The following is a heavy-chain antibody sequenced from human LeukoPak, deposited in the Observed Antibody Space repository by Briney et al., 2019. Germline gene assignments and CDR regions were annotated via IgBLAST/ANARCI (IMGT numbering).Heavy chain of an antibody. V-gene: IGHV5-51*01. Sequence: GESLKIASKGSGYSFTSYWIGWVRQMPGKGLEWRGIIYPGDSDTRYSPSFQGQVTISAEKSFSTAYLQWSSLKASDTAMYYCARRSGGSCWPYYFDYWGQGTLVTVSS. J-gene: IGHJ4*02. CDR2: IYPGDSDT. CDR3: ARRSGGSCWPYYFDY. CDR1: GYSFTSYW. D-gene: IGHD6-13*01.